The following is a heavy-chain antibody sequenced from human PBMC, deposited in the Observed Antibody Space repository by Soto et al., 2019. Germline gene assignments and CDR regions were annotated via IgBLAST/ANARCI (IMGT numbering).Heavy chain of an antibody. CDR1: GFTVSSNY. V-gene: IGHV3-66*01. CDR2: IYSGGST. CDR3: ARGAGDTSGYYYYSWAY. Sequence: GGSLRLSCAASGFTVSSNYMSWVRQAPGKGLEWVSVIYSGGSTYYADSVKGRFTISRDNPKNTLYLQMNSLRAEDTAVYYCARGAGDTSGYYYYSWAYWGQGTLVTAPQ. J-gene: IGHJ4*02. D-gene: IGHD3-22*01.